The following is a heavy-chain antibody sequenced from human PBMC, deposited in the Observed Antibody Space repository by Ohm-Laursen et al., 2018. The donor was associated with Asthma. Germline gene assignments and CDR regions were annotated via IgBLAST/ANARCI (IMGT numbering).Heavy chain of an antibody. J-gene: IGHJ6*02. Sequence: SVKVSCKASGYTFTSYGISWVRQAPGQGLEWMGWISAYNGNTNYAQKLQGRVTMTTDTSTSTAYMELRSLRSDDAAVYYCARDGGYCSGGSCYSGPYYYYGMDVWGQGTTATVSS. CDR3: ARDGGYCSGGSCYSGPYYYYGMDV. CDR1: GYTFTSYG. V-gene: IGHV1-18*01. CDR2: ISAYNGNT. D-gene: IGHD2-15*01.